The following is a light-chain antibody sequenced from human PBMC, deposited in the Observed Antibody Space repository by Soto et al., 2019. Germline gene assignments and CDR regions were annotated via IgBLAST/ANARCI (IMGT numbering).Light chain of an antibody. Sequence: EIVMPQSPATLSVSPGARATLSCRASPSVDINLAWSQQNPGQTPRLLISGASTRATGIPARFSGRGSGTEFTPTISSLQSEDFAVYFCQQYNNRPPWTFGQGTKVESK. CDR3: QQYNNRPPWT. CDR2: GAS. J-gene: IGKJ1*01. CDR1: PSVDIN. V-gene: IGKV3-15*01.